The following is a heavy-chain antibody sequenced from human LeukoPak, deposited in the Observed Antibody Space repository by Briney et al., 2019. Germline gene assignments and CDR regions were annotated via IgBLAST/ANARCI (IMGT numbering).Heavy chain of an antibody. CDR1: GGSFSGYY. CDR2: INHSGST. J-gene: IGHJ4*02. D-gene: IGHD3-3*01. Sequence: SETLSLTCAVYGGSFSGYYWSWIRQPPGKGLEWIGEINHSGSTNYNPSLKSRVTISVDTSKNQFSLKLSSVTAADTPVYYCARLTIFGVVKLDYWGQGTLVTVSS. V-gene: IGHV4-34*01. CDR3: ARLTIFGVVKLDY.